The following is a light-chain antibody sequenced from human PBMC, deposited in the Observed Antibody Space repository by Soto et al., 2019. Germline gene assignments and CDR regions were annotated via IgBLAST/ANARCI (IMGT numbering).Light chain of an antibody. Sequence: EVVLTQSPGTLSLSPGERATVSCRASQTISRNYLAWYQKKRDQAPRLLIYGASTRATGIPGKFTGGGCATDYSLPIARLEPEDFAVYYCQQYGGPVPWTFGQGTKVEV. J-gene: IGKJ1*01. V-gene: IGKV3-20*01. CDR2: GAS. CDR3: QQYGGPVPWT. CDR1: QTISRNY.